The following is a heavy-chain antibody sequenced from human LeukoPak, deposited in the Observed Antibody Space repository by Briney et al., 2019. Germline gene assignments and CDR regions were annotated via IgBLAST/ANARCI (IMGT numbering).Heavy chain of an antibody. D-gene: IGHD6-13*01. CDR3: ARGPPGAAGGYAFDM. CDR2: IHYGGST. J-gene: IGHJ3*02. CDR1: GGSISSGGYY. V-gene: IGHV4-31*03. Sequence: SETLSLTCTVSGGSISSGGYYWSWIRQHPGKGLEWIGYIHYGGSTYYNPSLKSRVSISVDTSKNQFSLRLTPVTAADTAVYYCARGPPGAAGGYAFDMWGQGTMVTVSS.